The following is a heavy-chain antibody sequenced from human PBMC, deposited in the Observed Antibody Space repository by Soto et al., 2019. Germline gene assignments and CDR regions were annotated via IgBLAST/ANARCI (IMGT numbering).Heavy chain of an antibody. D-gene: IGHD3-9*01. J-gene: IGHJ3*01. CDR1: GFTFSSYA. CDR2: ISGSAGST. V-gene: IGHV3-23*01. Sequence: EVQLLESGGGLVQPGGSLRLSCAASGFTFSSYALSWVRQAPGKGLEWVSAISGSAGSTYYADSVKGRFTISRDNSQKALYLQMNSLRAEDTAVYYCAKRPSTRDFDGLQGGGAYDVWGQGTMVTVSS. CDR3: AKRPSTRDFDGLQGGGAYDV.